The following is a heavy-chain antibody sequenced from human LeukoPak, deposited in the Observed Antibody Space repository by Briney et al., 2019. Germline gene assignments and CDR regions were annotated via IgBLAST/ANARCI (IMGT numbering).Heavy chain of an antibody. CDR1: GLTFNSYA. CDR2: ISGSGGSI. CDR3: ASGGRAANYVDY. D-gene: IGHD3-16*01. V-gene: IGHV3-23*01. J-gene: IGHJ4*02. Sequence: GGSLRLSCAASGLTFNSYAMTWVRQAPGKGLECVSVISGSGGSISYVDSVKGRFTISRDNSKNTVYLQMSSLRAEDTAVYYCASGGRAANYVDYWGQGTPVTVSS.